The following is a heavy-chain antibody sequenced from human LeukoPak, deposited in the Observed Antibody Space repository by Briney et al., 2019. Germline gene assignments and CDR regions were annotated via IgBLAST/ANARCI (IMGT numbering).Heavy chain of an antibody. J-gene: IGHJ4*02. V-gene: IGHV4-59*01. D-gene: IGHD4-23*01. CDR1: GGSTSSYY. CDR2: IYYSGST. Sequence: SETPSLTCTLSGGSTSSYYWSWIRHPPRKGLEWIGYIYYSGSTNYNPSLKSRVTISVDTSKNQFSLKLSSVAAADTAVYYCARVAGKLDYWGQGTLVTVSS. CDR3: ARVAGKLDY.